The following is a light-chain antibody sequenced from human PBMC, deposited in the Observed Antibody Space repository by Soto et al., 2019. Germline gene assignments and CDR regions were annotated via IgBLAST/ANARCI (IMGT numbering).Light chain of an antibody. J-gene: IGLJ1*01. Sequence: QSALTQPASVSGSPGQSITISCTGTSSDIGYYNYVSWFQQHPGKAPKLIISQVTNRPSGISTRFSGSKSGNTASLTISGLQAEDEADYYCTSYTSSRTPYVFGTGTKVTVL. CDR2: QVT. V-gene: IGLV2-14*01. CDR3: TSYTSSRTPYV. CDR1: SSDIGYYNY.